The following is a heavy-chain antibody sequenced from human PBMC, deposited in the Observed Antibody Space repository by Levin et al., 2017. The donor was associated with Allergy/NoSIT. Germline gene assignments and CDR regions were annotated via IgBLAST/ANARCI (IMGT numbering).Heavy chain of an antibody. CDR2: ISSSGSTI. CDR1: GFTFSDYY. J-gene: IGHJ6*02. CDR3: ARDSVAGDYYYYGMDV. Sequence: GGSLRLSCAASGFTFSDYYMSWIRQAPGKGLEWVSYISSSGSTIYYADSVKGRFTISRDNAKNSLYLQMNSLRAEDTAVYYCARDSVAGDYYYYGMDVWGQGTTVTVSS. D-gene: IGHD6-19*01. V-gene: IGHV3-11*01.